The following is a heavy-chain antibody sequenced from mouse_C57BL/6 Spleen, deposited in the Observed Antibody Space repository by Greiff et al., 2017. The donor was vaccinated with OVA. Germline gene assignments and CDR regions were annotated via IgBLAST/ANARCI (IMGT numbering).Heavy chain of an antibody. CDR3: ALSTMITTRFAY. CDR1: GYAFTNYL. D-gene: IGHD2-4*01. J-gene: IGHJ3*01. Sequence: QVQLQQSGAELVRPGTSVKVSCKASGYAFTNYLIEWVKQRPGQGLEWIGVINPGSGGTNYNEKFKGKATLTADKSSSTAYMQLSSLTSEDSAVYFCALSTMITTRFAYWGQGTLVTVSA. V-gene: IGHV1-54*01. CDR2: INPGSGGT.